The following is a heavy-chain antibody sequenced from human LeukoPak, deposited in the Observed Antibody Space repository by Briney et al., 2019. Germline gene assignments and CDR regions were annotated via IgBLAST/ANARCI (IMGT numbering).Heavy chain of an antibody. D-gene: IGHD3-9*01. CDR3: ARRVRTIPDV. CDR1: GYTFTSYD. J-gene: IGHJ6*04. V-gene: IGHV1-8*01. CDR2: MNPNSGNT. Sequence: RASVKVSCKASGYTFTSYDINWVRQATGQGLEWMGWMNPNSGNTDYAQKFQGRVTMTMNTSISTAYMELSSLRSEDTAVYYCARRVRTIPDVWGKGDTGTVSP.